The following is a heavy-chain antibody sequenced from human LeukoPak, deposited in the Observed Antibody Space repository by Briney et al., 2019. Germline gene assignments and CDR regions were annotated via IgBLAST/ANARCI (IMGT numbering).Heavy chain of an antibody. D-gene: IGHD6-19*01. V-gene: IGHV4-4*08. CDR1: GGSISTYY. Sequence: ASETLSLTCTVSGGSISTYYWSGIRQSPGKGLEWIADISASGGTNYNPSLESRVTVSIDSSKNQFSLKLSSVTAADTAVFYCARSPHNSAWYEKWFDPWGQGTLVTVSS. CDR3: ARSPHNSAWYEKWFDP. J-gene: IGHJ5*02. CDR2: ISASGGT.